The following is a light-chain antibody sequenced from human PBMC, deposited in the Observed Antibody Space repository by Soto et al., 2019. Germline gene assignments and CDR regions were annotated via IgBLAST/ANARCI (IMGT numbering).Light chain of an antibody. J-gene: IGLJ1*01. CDR1: SSDVGGYNY. V-gene: IGLV2-8*01. Sequence: QSVLTQPPSASGSPGQSVTISCTGTSSDVGGYNYVSWYQQHPGKAPKLMIYEVSKRPSGVPDRFSGSKSGNTASLTVSGLQHEDEADYYCSSYAGSNKSVFGTGTRSPS. CDR2: EVS. CDR3: SSYAGSNKSV.